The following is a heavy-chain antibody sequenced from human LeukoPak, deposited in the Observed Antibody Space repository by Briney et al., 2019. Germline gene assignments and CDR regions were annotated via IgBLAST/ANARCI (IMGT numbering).Heavy chain of an antibody. J-gene: IGHJ4*02. V-gene: IGHV1-69*13. D-gene: IGHD5-12*01. CDR2: IIPIFGTA. Sequence: ASVKVSCKASGGTFSSYAISWVRQAPGQGLEWMGGIIPIFGTANYAQKFQGRVTITADESTSTAYMELSSLRSEDTAVYYCARSLWVARPIGARVFDYWGQGTLVTVSS. CDR1: GGTFSSYA. CDR3: ARSLWVARPIGARVFDY.